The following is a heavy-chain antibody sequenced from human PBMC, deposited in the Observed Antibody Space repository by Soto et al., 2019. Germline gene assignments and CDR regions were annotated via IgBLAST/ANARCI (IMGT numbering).Heavy chain of an antibody. D-gene: IGHD2-21*02. CDR3: AKGRMGTWVTLDAFDI. CDR2: ISGSGGST. Sequence: GGSLRLSCAASGFTFSSYAMSWVRQAPGKGLEWVSAISGSGGSTYYADSVKGRFTISRDNSKNTLYLQMNSLRAEDTAVYYCAKGRMGTWVTLDAFDIWGQGTMVTVSS. CDR1: GFTFSSYA. V-gene: IGHV3-23*01. J-gene: IGHJ3*02.